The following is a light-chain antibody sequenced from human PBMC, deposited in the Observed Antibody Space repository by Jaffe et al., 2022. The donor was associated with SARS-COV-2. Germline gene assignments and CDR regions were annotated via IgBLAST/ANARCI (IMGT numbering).Light chain of an antibody. Sequence: DIQMTQSPSTLSASVGDRVTITCRASQSISSWLAWYQQKPGKAPKLLIYKATSLESGVPSRFSGSGSETEFTLTINSLQPDDFATYYCQQYNNYWTFGQGTKVEIK. V-gene: IGKV1-5*03. CDR2: KAT. CDR1: QSISSW. J-gene: IGKJ1*01. CDR3: QQYNNYWT.